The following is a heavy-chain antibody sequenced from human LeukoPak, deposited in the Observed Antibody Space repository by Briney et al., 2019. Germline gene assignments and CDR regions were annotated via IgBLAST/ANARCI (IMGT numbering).Heavy chain of an antibody. CDR1: GYTFTSYG. V-gene: IGHV1-18*01. D-gene: IGHD3-22*01. CDR3: AREIDDRSPNDAFDI. CDR2: ISGYNGNT. J-gene: IGHJ3*02. Sequence: VASVKISCKASGYTFTSYGINWVRQAPGQGLEWMGWISGYNGNTNYAQKIQGRVTMTTDTSTTTAYMELRSLRSDDTAVYYCAREIDDRSPNDAFDIWGQGTMVTVSS.